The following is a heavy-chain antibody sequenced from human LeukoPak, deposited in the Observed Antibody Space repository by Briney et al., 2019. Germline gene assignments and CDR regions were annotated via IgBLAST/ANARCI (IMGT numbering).Heavy chain of an antibody. CDR1: GYSFTSYW. Sequence: GESLNISCKGSGYSFTSYWVSWVRQVPGQGLEWMGRIDPSDSYTNYSPSFHGHVTISADKSITTAYLQWSSLKASDTAMYYCARRLYSSSPGNAFDIWGQGTMVTVSS. J-gene: IGHJ3*02. V-gene: IGHV5-10-1*01. CDR2: IDPSDSYT. D-gene: IGHD6-13*01. CDR3: ARRLYSSSPGNAFDI.